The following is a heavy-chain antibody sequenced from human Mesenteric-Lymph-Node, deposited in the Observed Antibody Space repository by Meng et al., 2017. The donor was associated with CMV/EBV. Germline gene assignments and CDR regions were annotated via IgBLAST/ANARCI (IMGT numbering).Heavy chain of an antibody. J-gene: IGHJ4*02. Sequence: LSLTCAASGFTFSSYWMHWVRQAPGKGLVWVSRINSDGSSTSYADSVKGRFTISRDNAKNTLYLQMNSLRAEDTAVYYCARAGAAATSLDYWGQGTPVTVS. CDR2: INSDGSST. D-gene: IGHD2-2*01. CDR1: GFTFSSYW. V-gene: IGHV3-74*01. CDR3: ARAGAAATSLDY.